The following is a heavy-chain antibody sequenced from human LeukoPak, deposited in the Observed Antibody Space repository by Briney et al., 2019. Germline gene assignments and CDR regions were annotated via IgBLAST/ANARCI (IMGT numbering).Heavy chain of an antibody. CDR3: ARDPRYTSGWYLS. Sequence: KFQGSVTITRDTSANTAYMELSSLRSEDTAVYYCARDPRYTSGWYLSWGQGTLVTVSS. J-gene: IGHJ5*02. D-gene: IGHD6-19*01. V-gene: IGHV1-3*01.